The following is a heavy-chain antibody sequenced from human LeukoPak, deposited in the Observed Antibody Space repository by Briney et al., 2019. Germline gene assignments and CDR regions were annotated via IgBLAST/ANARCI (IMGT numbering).Heavy chain of an antibody. V-gene: IGHV1-46*01. D-gene: IGHD2-15*01. CDR2: INPSGGST. J-gene: IGHJ4*02. CDR3: AREYFSGGSCYGLDY. Sequence: ASVKVSCKASGYTFTSYYMHWVRQAPGQGLEWMGIINPSGGSTSYAQKFQGRVTMTRDTSTSTVYMELSSLRSEDTAVYYCAREYFSGGSCYGLDYWGQGTLVTVSS. CDR1: GYTFTSYY.